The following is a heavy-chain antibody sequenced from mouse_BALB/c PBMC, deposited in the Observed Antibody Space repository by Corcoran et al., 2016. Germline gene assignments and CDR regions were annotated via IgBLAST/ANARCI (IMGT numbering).Heavy chain of an antibody. D-gene: IGHD4-1*02. Sequence: QIQLVQHGPELKKPGATVKISCKASGYTFTNYGMTWVKQAPGTGLKWMGWINTYTGEPTYADDFKGRFAFSLETSASPAYLQINNLKNEDTATYFCARSQLGLWYVDVWGAGTTVTVSS. CDR3: ARSQLGLWYVDV. CDR1: GYTFTNYG. V-gene: IGHV9-3-1*01. CDR2: INTYTGEP. J-gene: IGHJ1*01.